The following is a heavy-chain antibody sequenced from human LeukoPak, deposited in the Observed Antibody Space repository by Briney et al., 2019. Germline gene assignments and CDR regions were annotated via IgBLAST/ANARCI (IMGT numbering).Heavy chain of an antibody. Sequence: PSETLSLTCAVYGGSFSGYYWSWVRQPPGKGLEWIGEINHSGSTNYNPSLKSRVTISVDTSKNQFSLKLSSVTAADTAVYYCASLHRYSSSSEQGHNRFDPWGQGTLVTVSS. CDR1: GGSFSGYY. CDR2: INHSGST. J-gene: IGHJ5*02. V-gene: IGHV4-34*01. CDR3: ASLHRYSSSSEQGHNRFDP. D-gene: IGHD6-13*01.